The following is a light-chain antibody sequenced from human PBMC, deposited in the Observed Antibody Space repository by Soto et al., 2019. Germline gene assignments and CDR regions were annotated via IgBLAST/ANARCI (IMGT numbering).Light chain of an antibody. CDR2: EVS. J-gene: IGLJ1*01. CDR3: SSYTRSSTYV. CDR1: SSDIGSYNR. Sequence: QSVLTQPPSVSGSPGQSVTISCTGTSSDIGSYNRVSWYQQPPGTAPKLMVYEVSNRPSGVPDRFSGSKSGNTASLTISGLQADDEADYYSSSYTRSSTYVFGTGTNVTVL. V-gene: IGLV2-18*02.